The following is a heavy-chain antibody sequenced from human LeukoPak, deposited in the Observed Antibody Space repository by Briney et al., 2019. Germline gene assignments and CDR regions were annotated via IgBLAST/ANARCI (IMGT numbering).Heavy chain of an antibody. V-gene: IGHV3-23*01. Sequence: PGGSLRLSCAASGFTFSSFHMSWVRQAPGEGLEWVSSITNSGGSTYYAESLKGRFTTSRDNSKDTLYLQMNSLRDEDTAVYYCAKGYGGFDIWGQGTLVTVSS. CDR3: AKGYGGFDI. CDR1: GFTFSSFH. D-gene: IGHD4-17*01. J-gene: IGHJ4*02. CDR2: ITNSGGST.